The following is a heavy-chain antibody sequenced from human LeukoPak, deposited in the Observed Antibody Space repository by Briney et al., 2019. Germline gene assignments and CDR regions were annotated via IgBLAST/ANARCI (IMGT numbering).Heavy chain of an antibody. CDR1: GFTFSSNA. J-gene: IGHJ4*02. CDR2: ISGSGGST. D-gene: IGHD5-12*01. V-gene: IGHV3-23*01. CDR3: AKGCYRTVATVPSDY. Sequence: GGSLRLSCEASGFTFSSNAMSWVRQAPGKGLEGVSAISGSGGSTYYADSVKGRFTISRDNSKNTLYLQMNSLRAEDTAVYYCAKGCYRTVATVPSDYWGQGTLVTVSS.